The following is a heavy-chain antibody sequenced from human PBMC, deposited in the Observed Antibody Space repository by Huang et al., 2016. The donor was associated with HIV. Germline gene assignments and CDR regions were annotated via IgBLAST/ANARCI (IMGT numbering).Heavy chain of an antibody. CDR2: IYPGDSDT. CDR3: ARQRASGSTYVDS. Sequence: EVQLVQSGAEVKKPGESLKLSCKGSGYKFTSYWIAWGRQMPGKGLERMGIIYPGDSDTRYSPSFQGQVTISADKSINTAYLQWSSLKTSDTAMYFCARQRASGSTYVDSWGQGTLLTVYS. D-gene: IGHD2-15*01. J-gene: IGHJ4*02. V-gene: IGHV5-51*01. CDR1: GYKFTSYW.